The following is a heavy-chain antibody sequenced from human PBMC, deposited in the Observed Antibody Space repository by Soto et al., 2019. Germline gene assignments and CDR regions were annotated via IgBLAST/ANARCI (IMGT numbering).Heavy chain of an antibody. J-gene: IGHJ6*02. V-gene: IGHV1-18*01. D-gene: IGHD4-17*01. CDR1: GYTFTSHG. Sequence: QVQLLQSGAEMKKPGASVKVSCKASGYTFTSHGITWVRQAPGQGLDWMGWISAYNGNIDYAQKLQGRVTITTDTSTSTAYMELRSLRFDDTAVYYCARLLRWSTGYYYTMDVWGQGTTVSVSS. CDR3: ARLLRWSTGYYYTMDV. CDR2: ISAYNGNI.